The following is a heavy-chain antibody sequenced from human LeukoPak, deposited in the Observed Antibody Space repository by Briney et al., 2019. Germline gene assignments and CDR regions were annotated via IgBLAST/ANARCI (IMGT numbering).Heavy chain of an antibody. V-gene: IGHV3-21*01. CDR2: ISSSSSYI. J-gene: IGHJ4*02. Sequence: KAGGSLRLSCAASGFTFSSYSMNWVRQAPGKGLEWVSSISSSSSYIYYADSVKGRFTISRDNAKNSLYLQMNSPRAEDTAVYYCASHTGRYYYGSGSYYFDYWGQGTLVTVSS. CDR1: GFTFSSYS. CDR3: ASHTGRYYYGSGSYYFDY. D-gene: IGHD3-10*01.